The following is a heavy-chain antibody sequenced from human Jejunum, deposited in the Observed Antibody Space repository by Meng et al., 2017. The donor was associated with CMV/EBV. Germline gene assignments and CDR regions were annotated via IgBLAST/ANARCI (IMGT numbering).Heavy chain of an antibody. CDR1: GFTFTTYF. V-gene: IGHV1-46*01. CDR3: AREMPMTCYFDQ. D-gene: IGHD3-22*01. Sequence: QGQLVQSGAEVKKPGVSLKLSCETSGFTFTTYFMHWLRQAPGQGLQWMGLFNPNGDVTTYSPRFQGRITLTGDTSTSTLYMELSSLTSDDTAVYYCAREMPMTCYFDQWGQGTLVTVSP. J-gene: IGHJ4*03. CDR2: FNPNGDVT.